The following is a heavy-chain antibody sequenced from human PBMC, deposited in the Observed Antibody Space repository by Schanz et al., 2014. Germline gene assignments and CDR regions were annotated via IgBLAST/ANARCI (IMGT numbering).Heavy chain of an antibody. CDR2: ISGDHRNT. V-gene: IGHV3-23*01. Sequence: EVQLLESGGGLIQPGGSLRLSCAASGFTFSTHAMSWVRQAPGKGLEWVSSISGDHRNTFYADSVKGRFTISRDNSKNTLYLQMNSLRVEDTAVYYCAKYRGYYRVSGSYRELEYWGQGTLVTVSS. CDR3: AKYRGYYRVSGSYRELEY. J-gene: IGHJ4*02. CDR1: GFTFSTHA. D-gene: IGHD3-10*01.